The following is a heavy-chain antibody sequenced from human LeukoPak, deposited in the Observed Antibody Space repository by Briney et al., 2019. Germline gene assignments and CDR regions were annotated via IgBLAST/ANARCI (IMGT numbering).Heavy chain of an antibody. D-gene: IGHD3-10*01. CDR2: IYYSGST. V-gene: IGHV4-59*12. J-gene: IGHJ5*02. CDR1: GGSISSYY. CDR3: ARGDIYYGSGSYYKGRWFDP. Sequence: PSETLSLTCTVSGGSISSYYWSWIRQPPGKGLEWIGYIYYSGSTNYNPSLKSRVTISVDTSKNQFSLKLSSVTAADTAVYYCARGDIYYGSGSYYKGRWFDPWGQGTLVTVSS.